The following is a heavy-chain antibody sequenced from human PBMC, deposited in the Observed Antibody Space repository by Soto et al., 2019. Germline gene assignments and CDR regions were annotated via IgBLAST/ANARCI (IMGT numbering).Heavy chain of an antibody. CDR2: ISYDGSYQ. V-gene: IGHV3-30*18. Sequence: QVQLVESGGAVVQPGKSLRLSCAASGFTFSSYGMYWVRQAPGKGLEWVAFISYDGSYQYYADSVQGRLTITRDNSMNTLNMQLNSLRREDTAVYYCAKGGEVGGVLGDHWGQGTLVTVSS. D-gene: IGHD1-26*01. CDR1: GFTFSSYG. J-gene: IGHJ4*02. CDR3: AKGGEVGGVLGDH.